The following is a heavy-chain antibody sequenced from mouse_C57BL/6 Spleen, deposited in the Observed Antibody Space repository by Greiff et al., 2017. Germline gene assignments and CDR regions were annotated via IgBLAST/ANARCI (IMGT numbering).Heavy chain of an antibody. J-gene: IGHJ4*01. CDR1: GYTFTSYG. Sequence: VQRVESGAELARPGASVKLSCKASGYTFTSYGISWVKQRTGQGLEWIGEIYPRSGNTYYNEKFKGKATLTADKSSSTAYMELRSLTSEDSAVYFCWFYYSNYVDAMDYWGQGTSVTVSS. CDR3: WFYYSNYVDAMDY. CDR2: IYPRSGNT. D-gene: IGHD2-5*01. V-gene: IGHV1-81*01.